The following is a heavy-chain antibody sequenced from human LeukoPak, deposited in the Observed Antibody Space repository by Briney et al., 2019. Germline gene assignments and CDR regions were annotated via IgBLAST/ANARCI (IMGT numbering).Heavy chain of an antibody. D-gene: IGHD6-13*01. CDR2: IYDSGST. V-gene: IGHV4-59*08. Sequence: TSETLSHTCTVSGGSINSHYWSWIRQPPGKGLEWIGYIYDSGSTNYNPSLKSRVTVSVDTSKNHFSLKLSFVTAADTAVYYCARHIASSWFLGYFDSWGQGTLVTVSS. CDR1: GGSINSHY. CDR3: ARHIASSWFLGYFDS. J-gene: IGHJ4*02.